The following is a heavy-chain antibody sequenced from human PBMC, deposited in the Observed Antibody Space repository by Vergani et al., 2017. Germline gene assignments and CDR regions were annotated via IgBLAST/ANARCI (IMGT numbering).Heavy chain of an antibody. CDR3: AKTHESARPPGRGGMDV. D-gene: IGHD6-6*01. CDR1: GFPFSSYA. Sequence: EVQLVESGGGLVQPGGSLRLSCAASGFPFSSYAMSWVRQAPGKGLEWVTAISGSGGSTYYADSVKGRFTISSYNSKNTQYLQTNSLRAEDTAVYYCAKTHESARPPGRGGMDVWGQGTTVTVSS. V-gene: IGHV3-23*04. CDR2: ISGSGGST. J-gene: IGHJ6*02.